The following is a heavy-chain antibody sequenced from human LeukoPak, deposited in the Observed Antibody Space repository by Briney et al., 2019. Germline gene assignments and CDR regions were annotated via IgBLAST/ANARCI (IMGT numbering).Heavy chain of an antibody. Sequence: TGGSLRLSCAVSGFTFSSYAMHWVRQAPGKGLEWVAFIQYDGSTEYYADSVKGRVTISRDKSKKTMYLQMNTLRAEDTAVYYCARGSSWAFDIWGQGTKVTVSS. CDR1: GFTFSSYA. CDR2: IQYDGSTE. J-gene: IGHJ3*02. V-gene: IGHV3-30*02. CDR3: ARGSSWAFDI.